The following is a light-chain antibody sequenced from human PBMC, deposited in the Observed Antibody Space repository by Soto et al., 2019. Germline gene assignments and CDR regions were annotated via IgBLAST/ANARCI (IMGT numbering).Light chain of an antibody. Sequence: DIQMTQSPSTLSTSVGDRVTITCRASQSVGSWLAWYQQKPGKAPKLLIYKASRLESGVPSRFSGSESGTEFTLIISNLQPDDFATYYCQQYHKFWTFGLGKKVEIK. CDR1: QSVGSW. CDR2: KAS. V-gene: IGKV1-5*03. CDR3: QQYHKFWT. J-gene: IGKJ1*01.